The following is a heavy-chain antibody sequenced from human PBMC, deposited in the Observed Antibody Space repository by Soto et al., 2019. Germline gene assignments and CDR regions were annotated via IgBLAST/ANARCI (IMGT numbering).Heavy chain of an antibody. J-gene: IGHJ4*02. D-gene: IGHD3-9*01. CDR2: ISGSGGST. V-gene: IGHV3-23*01. Sequence: EVQLLESGGGLVQPGGSLRLSCAASGFTFSSYAMSWVRQAPGKGLEWVSAISGSGGSTYYADSVKGRFTISRDNSKNTLYLQMNSLRAEDTAVYYCAKSGYYDILTVIIRFDYWGQGTLVTVSS. CDR3: AKSGYYDILTVIIRFDY. CDR1: GFTFSSYA.